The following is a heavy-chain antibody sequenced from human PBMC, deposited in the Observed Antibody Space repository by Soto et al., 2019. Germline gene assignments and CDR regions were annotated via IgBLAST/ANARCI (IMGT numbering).Heavy chain of an antibody. V-gene: IGHV3-33*01. J-gene: IGHJ4*02. CDR2: IWYDGSNK. CDR1: GFTFSSYG. CDR3: ARDGPRRGYSYGYSTDY. D-gene: IGHD5-18*01. Sequence: QVQLVESGGGVVQPGRSLRLSCAASGFTFSSYGMHWVRQAPGKGLEWVAVIWYDGSNKYYADSVKGRFTISRDNSKNTLYLQMNSLRAEDTAVYYCARDGPRRGYSYGYSTDYWGQGTLVTVSS.